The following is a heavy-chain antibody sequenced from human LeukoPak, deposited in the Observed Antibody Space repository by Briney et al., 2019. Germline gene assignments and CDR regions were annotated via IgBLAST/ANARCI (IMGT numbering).Heavy chain of an antibody. CDR3: ARYSSSWYSPFDY. CDR2: ISSSGSTI. Sequence: PGGSLRLSCAASGFTFSDYYMSWIRQAPGKGLEWVSYISSSGSTIYYADSVKGRFTISRDNAKNSLYLQMNSLRVEDTAVYYCARYSSSWYSPFDYWGQGTLVTVSS. D-gene: IGHD6-13*01. V-gene: IGHV3-11*01. CDR1: GFTFSDYY. J-gene: IGHJ4*02.